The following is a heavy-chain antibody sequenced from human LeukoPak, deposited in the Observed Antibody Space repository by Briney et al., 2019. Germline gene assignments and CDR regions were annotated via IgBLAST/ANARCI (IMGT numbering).Heavy chain of an antibody. V-gene: IGHV3-15*01. Sequence: PGGSLRLSCAASGFTFSGYRMNWVRQAPGKGLEWVGRIKTKSEGGTTDYAAPAKGRFTISRDDSKNALFLQMDSLKSDDTAMYYCTTEFKELGSFFYFYYMDVWGTGTTVTISS. CDR2: IKTKSEGGTT. J-gene: IGHJ6*03. CDR1: GFTFSGYR. CDR3: TTEFKELGSFFYFYYMDV. D-gene: IGHD3-10*01.